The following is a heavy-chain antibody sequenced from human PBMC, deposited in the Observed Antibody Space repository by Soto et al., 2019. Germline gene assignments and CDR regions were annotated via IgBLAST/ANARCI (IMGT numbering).Heavy chain of an antibody. CDR1: GAPISSGDYY. V-gene: IGHV4-30-4*01. CDR3: SRVRYGVDELSY. CDR2: IYYSGST. J-gene: IGHJ4*02. Sequence: SETLSLTCTVSGAPISSGDYYWSWVRQAPGKGLEWVGYIYYSGSTYYNPSLKRRLDISLDVSKNLFSLRLTSVTASDTAVYFCSRVRYGVDELSYWCPGMLVTVSS. D-gene: IGHD4-17*01.